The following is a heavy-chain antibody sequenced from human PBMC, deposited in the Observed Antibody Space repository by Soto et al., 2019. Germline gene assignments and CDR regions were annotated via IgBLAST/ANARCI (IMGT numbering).Heavy chain of an antibody. Sequence: PSETLSLTCTVTGASISTYYWSWIRQPPGKGLEWIEEIYHSGSTNYNTSLKSRVTISVDKSKNQFSLKVTSVTAADTAVYYCARVSGSYYYGMDVWGQGTTVTVSS. CDR1: GASISTYY. J-gene: IGHJ6*02. CDR3: ARVSGSYYYGMDV. V-gene: IGHV4-59*12. CDR2: IYHSGST.